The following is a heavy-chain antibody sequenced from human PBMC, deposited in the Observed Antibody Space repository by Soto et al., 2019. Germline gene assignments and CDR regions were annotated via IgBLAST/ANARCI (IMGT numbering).Heavy chain of an antibody. CDR1: GGSISSSSYY. D-gene: IGHD3-3*01. V-gene: IGHV4-39*01. Sequence: SETLSLTCTVSGGSISSSSYYWGWIRQPPGKGLEWIGSIYYSGSNYYNPSLKSRVTISVDTSKNQFSLKLSSVTAADTAVYYCVFNYVFWSGYYPAEQDRFDPWGQGTLVTVSS. CDR2: IYYSGSN. CDR3: VFNYVFWSGYYPAEQDRFDP. J-gene: IGHJ5*02.